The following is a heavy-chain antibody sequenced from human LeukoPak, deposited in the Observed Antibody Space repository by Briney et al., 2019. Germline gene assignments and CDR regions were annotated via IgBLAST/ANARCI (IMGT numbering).Heavy chain of an antibody. CDR2: INHSGST. CDR3: ARGDYSSSWYYYYYYGMDV. D-gene: IGHD6-13*01. Sequence: SETLSLTCAVYGGSFSGYYWSWIRQPPGKGLEWIGEINHSGSTNYNPSLKSRVTISVDTSKNQFSLKLSSVTAADTAVYYCARGDYSSSWYYYYYYGMDVWGQGTTVTVSS. V-gene: IGHV4-34*01. J-gene: IGHJ6*02. CDR1: GGSFSGYY.